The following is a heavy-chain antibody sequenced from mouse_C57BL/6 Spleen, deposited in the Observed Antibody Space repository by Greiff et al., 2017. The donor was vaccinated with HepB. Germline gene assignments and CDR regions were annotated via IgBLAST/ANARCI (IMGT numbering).Heavy chain of an antibody. D-gene: IGHD1-1*01. CDR2: INPSNGGT. J-gene: IGHJ3*01. CDR3: ARENFYYGSSYPWFAY. V-gene: IGHV1-53*01. Sequence: QVQLQQPGTELVKPGASVKLSCKASGYTFTSYWMHWVKQRPGQGLEWIGNINPSNGGTNYNEKFKSKATLTVDKSSSTAYMQLSSLTSEDSAVYYCARENFYYGSSYPWFAYWGQGTLVTVSA. CDR1: GYTFTSYW.